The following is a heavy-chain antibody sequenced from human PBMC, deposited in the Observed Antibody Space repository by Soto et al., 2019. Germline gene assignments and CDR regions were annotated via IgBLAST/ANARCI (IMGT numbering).Heavy chain of an antibody. CDR3: ARLYSRGRSDY. V-gene: IGHV1-18*01. CDR1: GYTFTSSN. Sequence: QVQLVQSGAEVTKPGASVKVSCKPSGYTFTSSNINWVRQAPGQGLEWMGWISTYNGNTNYAQKLQGRVTMTTDTSTNTVHGELRSLRCDDTAVYYCARLYSRGRSDYWGQGTLVTVSS. CDR2: ISTYNGNT. D-gene: IGHD3-22*01. J-gene: IGHJ4*02.